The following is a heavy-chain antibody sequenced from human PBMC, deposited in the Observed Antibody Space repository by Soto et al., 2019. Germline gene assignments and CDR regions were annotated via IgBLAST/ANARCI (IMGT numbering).Heavy chain of an antibody. D-gene: IGHD2-2*01. Sequence: QEQLVQSGAEVKKPGASLKVSCKASGYTFTDYYIHWVRQAPGQGLEWVGWINPDSGGTNLAQRFKGRVTMTSDTSINTAYMELSSLRSDDTAVYYCAIRTGQLAIISEFDGDWFFEVWGRGTLVTVSS. CDR1: GYTFTDYY. CDR2: INPDSGGT. CDR3: AIRTGQLAIISEFDGDWFFEV. V-gene: IGHV1-2*02. J-gene: IGHJ2*01.